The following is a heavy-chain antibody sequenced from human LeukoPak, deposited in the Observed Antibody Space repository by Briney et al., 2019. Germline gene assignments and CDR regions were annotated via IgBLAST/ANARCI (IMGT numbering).Heavy chain of an antibody. V-gene: IGHV4-34*01. CDR2: INHSGST. CDR1: GGSFSGYY. J-gene: IGHJ3*02. Sequence: PSETLSLTCAVYGGSFSGYYWSWIRQPPGKGLEWIGEINHSGSTNYNPSLKSRVTISVDTSKNQFSLKLSSVTAADTAVYYCARELHQTGIVAAAEDAFDIWGQGTMVTVSS. CDR3: ARELHQTGIVAAAEDAFDI. D-gene: IGHD6-13*01.